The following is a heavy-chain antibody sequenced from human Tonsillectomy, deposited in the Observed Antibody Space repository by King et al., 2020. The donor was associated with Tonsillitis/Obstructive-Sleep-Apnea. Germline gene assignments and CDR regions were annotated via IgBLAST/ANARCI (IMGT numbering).Heavy chain of an antibody. V-gene: IGHV3-11*05. D-gene: IGHD6-13*01. CDR1: GFTFSDYY. J-gene: IGHJ5*02. Sequence: VQLVESGGGLVKPGGSLRLSCAASGFTFSDYYMSWIRQAPGEGLEWLSILDSSSSYTNYADSVKGRFTISRDNVKNSLYLQMNSLRAEDTAVYYCARAVAAPDNWFDPWGQGTLVTVSS. CDR3: ARAVAAPDNWFDP. CDR2: LDSSSSYT.